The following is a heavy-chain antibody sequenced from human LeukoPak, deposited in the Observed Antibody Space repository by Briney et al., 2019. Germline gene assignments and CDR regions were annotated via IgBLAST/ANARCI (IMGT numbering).Heavy chain of an antibody. CDR2: ISSSGSTI. CDR1: GFAFSSHS. V-gene: IGHV3-48*01. Sequence: PGGSLRLSCAASGFAFSSHSMNWVRQAPGKGLEWVSYISSSGSTIYYADSVKGRFTISRDNAKNSLYLQMNSLRAEDTAVYYCAKDLSGYSTTWSPGYMDVWGEGTTVIVSS. J-gene: IGHJ6*03. D-gene: IGHD3-9*01. CDR3: AKDLSGYSTTWSPGYMDV.